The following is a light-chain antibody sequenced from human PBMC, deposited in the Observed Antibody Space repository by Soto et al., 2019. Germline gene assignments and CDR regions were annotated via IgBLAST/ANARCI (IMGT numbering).Light chain of an antibody. V-gene: IGLV2-14*01. J-gene: IGLJ2*01. Sequence: QSVLTQPASVSGSPGQSITISCAGTSSDIGGYNYVSWYQQHPGKAPKVMIYEVSNRPSGVSNRFSGSESDTTASLIISGLQPEDEADYYCSSYAGSSARVVFGGGTKLTVL. CDR2: EVS. CDR3: SSYAGSSARVV. CDR1: SSDIGGYNY.